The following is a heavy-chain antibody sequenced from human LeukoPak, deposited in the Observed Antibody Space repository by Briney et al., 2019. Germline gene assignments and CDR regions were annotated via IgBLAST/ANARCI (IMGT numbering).Heavy chain of an antibody. CDR3: ARESVPYYDSSGYYFPFDY. CDR1: GYTFTSYC. CDR2: INPSGGST. J-gene: IGHJ4*02. Sequence: ASVKVSCKASGYTFTSYCMHWVRQAPGQGLEWMGIINPSGGSTSYAQKFQGRVTMTRDTSTSTVYMELSSLRSEDTAVYYCARESVPYYDSSGYYFPFDYWGQGTLVTVSS. V-gene: IGHV1-46*01. D-gene: IGHD3-22*01.